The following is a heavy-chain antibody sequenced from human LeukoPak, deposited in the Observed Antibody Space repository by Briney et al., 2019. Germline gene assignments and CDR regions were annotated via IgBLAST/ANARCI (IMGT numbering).Heavy chain of an antibody. CDR1: GFTFTAHG. Sequence: GGPLRLSCGASGFTFTAHGMIWVRQAPGKGLEWVSYISPGSSTIYYADSVKGRFTTSRDSAKNSPYLQMHSLRAEDTAVYYCARVRGPTVTTWYFDLWGRGTLVTVSS. V-gene: IGHV3-48*01. J-gene: IGHJ2*01. CDR2: ISPGSSTI. D-gene: IGHD4-17*01. CDR3: ARVRGPTVTTWYFDL.